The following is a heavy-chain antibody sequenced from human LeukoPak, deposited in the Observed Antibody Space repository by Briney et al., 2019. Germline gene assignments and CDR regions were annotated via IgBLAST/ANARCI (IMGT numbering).Heavy chain of an antibody. J-gene: IGHJ6*02. D-gene: IGHD6-13*01. Sequence: SGGSLRLSCAASGFTFSSYAMSWVRQAPGKGLEWVSAISGSGGSTYYADSVKGRFTISRDNSKNTLYLQMNSLRAEDTAVYYCARDRAAAGTHYYYGMDVWGQGTTVTVSS. CDR3: ARDRAAAGTHYYYGMDV. V-gene: IGHV3-23*01. CDR1: GFTFSSYA. CDR2: ISGSGGST.